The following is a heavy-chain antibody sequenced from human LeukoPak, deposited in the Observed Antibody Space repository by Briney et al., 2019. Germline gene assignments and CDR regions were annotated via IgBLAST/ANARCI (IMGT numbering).Heavy chain of an antibody. D-gene: IGHD2-15*01. CDR3: ARGSGGGRLNYFDY. J-gene: IGHJ4*02. CDR1: GGSFSGYY. CDR2: INHSGST. Sequence: PSETLSLTCAVYGGSFSGYYWSWIRQPPGKGLEWIGEINHSGSTNCNPSLKSRVTISVDTSKNQFSLKLSSVTAADTAVYYCARGSGGGRLNYFDYWGQGTLVTVSS. V-gene: IGHV4-34*01.